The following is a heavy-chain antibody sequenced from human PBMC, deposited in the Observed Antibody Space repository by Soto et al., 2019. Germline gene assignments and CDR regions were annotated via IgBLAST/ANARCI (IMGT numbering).Heavy chain of an antibody. CDR3: AKARQAQSHYNYGTAV. CDR1: VCNVSRYA. D-gene: IGHD6-19*01. CDR2: ISGSGGST. Sequence: VCNVSRYAMSSLRQDTKKGLEWFSAISGSGGSTYYADSVKFRFTISRDSSNNTLYLQMNSLRGEDTAIYYFAKARQAQSHYNYGTAVRGHRTPVTVSS. J-gene: IGHJ6*02. V-gene: IGHV3-23*01.